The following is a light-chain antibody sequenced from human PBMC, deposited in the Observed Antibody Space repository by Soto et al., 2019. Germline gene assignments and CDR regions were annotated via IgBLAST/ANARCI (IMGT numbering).Light chain of an antibody. J-gene: IGKJ5*01. Sequence: EIVLTQSPGILSLSPGERATLSCRASQSVSNDFLAWYQQKPGQAPRLLIYGASTRATAIPDRFSGSGSGTDFTLTISSLEPEDFAVYYCQQRSNWPMSTFGQGTRVEIK. CDR3: QQRSNWPMST. CDR1: QSVSNDF. V-gene: IGKV3D-20*02. CDR2: GAS.